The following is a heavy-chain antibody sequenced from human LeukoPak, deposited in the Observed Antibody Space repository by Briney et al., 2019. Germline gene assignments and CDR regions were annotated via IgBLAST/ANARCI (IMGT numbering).Heavy chain of an antibody. CDR3: SRDVFSLGDS. Sequence: PGGSLRLSCAASGFSLTNYGMHWVRQSPGKGLVWVSHINHDGSLTNYADSVKGRFTISRDIAKNTVYLQMNSLGAEDTATYYCSRDVFSLGDSWGQGTLVTVSS. J-gene: IGHJ4*02. D-gene: IGHD2/OR15-2a*01. V-gene: IGHV3-74*01. CDR2: INHDGSLT. CDR1: GFSLTNYG.